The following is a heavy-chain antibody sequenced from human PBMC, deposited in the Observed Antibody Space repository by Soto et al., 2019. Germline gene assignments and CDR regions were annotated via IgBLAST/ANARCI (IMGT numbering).Heavy chain of an antibody. CDR2: ISYDGSNK. CDR3: AKNLAVDYDFWSGYYTLDY. D-gene: IGHD3-3*01. J-gene: IGHJ4*02. V-gene: IGHV3-30*18. CDR1: GFTFSSYG. Sequence: QVQLVESGGGVVQPGRSLRLSCAASGFTFSSYGMHWVRQAPGKGLEWVAVISYDGSNKYYADSVKGRFTISRDNSKNTLYLQMNSLRAEGTAVYYCAKNLAVDYDFWSGYYTLDYWGQGTLVTVSS.